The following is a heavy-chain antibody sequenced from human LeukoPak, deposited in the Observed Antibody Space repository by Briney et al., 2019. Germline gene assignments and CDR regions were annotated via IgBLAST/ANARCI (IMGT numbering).Heavy chain of an antibody. CDR3: ARAYCSTSSCSPGRF. CDR1: GYTFTGYY. D-gene: IGHD2-2*01. Sequence: ASVKVSCKASGYTFTGYYMHWVRQAPGQGLEWMGWINPNSGDTNYAQKFQGRVTMTRDTSISTAYMELSRLTSDDTAAYYCARAYCSTSSCSPGRFWGQGPMDTVSS. CDR2: INPNSGDT. V-gene: IGHV1-2*02. J-gene: IGHJ4*02.